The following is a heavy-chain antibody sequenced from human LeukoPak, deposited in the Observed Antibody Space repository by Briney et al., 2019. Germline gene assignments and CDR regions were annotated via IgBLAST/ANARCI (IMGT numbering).Heavy chain of an antibody. J-gene: IGHJ4*02. CDR1: GFTFSSFA. CDR2: LRSNGDTA. CDR3: ARGQELDDGVFDS. Sequence: GGSLSLSCAASGFTFSSFAMTWVRQAPGTGLEWVSTLRSNGDTAYNADSVKGRFTISRDNSKNTVYLQMNILRVEDTAIYYCARGQELDDGVFDSWGQGTLVTVSA. V-gene: IGHV3-23*01. D-gene: IGHD1-1*01.